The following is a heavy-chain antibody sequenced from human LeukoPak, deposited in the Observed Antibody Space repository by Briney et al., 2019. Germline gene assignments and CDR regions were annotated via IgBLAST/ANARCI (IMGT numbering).Heavy chain of an antibody. CDR1: GFTFSSYG. CDR3: AKDSHPPRIVGAKGGRYFDY. V-gene: IGHV3-30*02. D-gene: IGHD1-26*01. J-gene: IGHJ4*02. CDR2: IRYDGSNK. Sequence: GGSLRLSCAASGFTFSSYGMHWVRQAPGKGLEWVAFIRYDGSNKYHADSVKGRFTISRDNSKNTLYLQMNSLRAEDTAVYYCAKDSHPPRIVGAKGGRYFDYWGQGTLVTVSS.